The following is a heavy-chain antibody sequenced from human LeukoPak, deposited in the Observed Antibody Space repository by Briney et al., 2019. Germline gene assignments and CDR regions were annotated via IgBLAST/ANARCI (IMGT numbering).Heavy chain of an antibody. V-gene: IGHV1-46*01. CDR2: INPSGGST. J-gene: IGHJ4*02. Sequence: ASVKVSCKASGYTFTSYYMHWVRQAPGQGLEWMGIINPSGGSTSYAQKFQGRVTMTRDMSTSTVYMELSSLRSDDTAVYYCARSGRGTYYYFDYWGQGTLVTVSS. CDR3: ARSGRGTYYYFDY. D-gene: IGHD1-26*01. CDR1: GYTFTSYY.